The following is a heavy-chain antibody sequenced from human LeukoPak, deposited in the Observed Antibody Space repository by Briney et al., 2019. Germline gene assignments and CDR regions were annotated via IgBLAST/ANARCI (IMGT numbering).Heavy chain of an antibody. CDR3: ARAHCSSTSCFPWAAGWDYYYYMDV. Sequence: GASVKVSCKASGYTFTGYYMHWVRQAPGQGLEWMGWINTNTGNPTYAQGFTGRFVFSLDTSVSTAYLQISSLKAEDTAVYYCARAHCSSTSCFPWAAGWDYYYYMDVWGKGTTVTVSS. J-gene: IGHJ6*03. D-gene: IGHD2-2*01. V-gene: IGHV7-4-1*02. CDR2: INTNTGNP. CDR1: GYTFTGYY.